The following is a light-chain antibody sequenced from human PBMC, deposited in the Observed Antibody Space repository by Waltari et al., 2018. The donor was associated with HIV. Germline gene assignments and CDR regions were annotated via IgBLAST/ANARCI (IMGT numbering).Light chain of an antibody. CDR2: KDS. J-gene: IGLJ2*01. Sequence: SYELTQSPSVSVSPGQTARITFSGDALPKQYAFWYQQKPGQAHVLVTYKDSERPSGIPERLSGSSSGTTVTLTISGVQAEDEADYYCQSVDSSGTYPVIFGGGTKLTVL. V-gene: IGLV3-25*03. CDR3: QSVDSSGTYPVI. CDR1: ALPKQY.